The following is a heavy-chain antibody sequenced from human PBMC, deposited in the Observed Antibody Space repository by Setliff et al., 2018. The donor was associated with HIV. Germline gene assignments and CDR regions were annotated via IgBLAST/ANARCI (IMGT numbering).Heavy chain of an antibody. CDR2: IYYSVNN. J-gene: IGHJ6*03. V-gene: IGHV4-59*11. D-gene: IGHD6-13*01. CDR1: GVSITSHY. Sequence: SETLSLTCAVSGVSITSHYWSWIRQPPGKGLEWIGFIYYSVNNNYNPSLKSRVSISVDTSKNQFSLALTSVTAADTAVYYCARGIAAAGIYYYYYMDVRGKGTTVTVSS. CDR3: ARGIAAAGIYYYYYMDV.